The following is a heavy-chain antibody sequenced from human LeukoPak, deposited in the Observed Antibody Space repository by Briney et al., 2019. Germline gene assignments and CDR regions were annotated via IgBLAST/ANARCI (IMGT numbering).Heavy chain of an antibody. D-gene: IGHD3-22*01. CDR3: ATSSGYYYLGDYYYMDV. J-gene: IGHJ6*03. V-gene: IGHV4-59*01. CDR1: GGSISSYY. Sequence: SETLSLTCTVSGGSISSYYWSWIRQPAGKGLEWIGYIYYSGSTNYNPSLKSRVTISVDTSKNQFSLKLSSVTAADTAVYYCATSSGYYYLGDYYYMDVWGKGTTVTISS. CDR2: IYYSGST.